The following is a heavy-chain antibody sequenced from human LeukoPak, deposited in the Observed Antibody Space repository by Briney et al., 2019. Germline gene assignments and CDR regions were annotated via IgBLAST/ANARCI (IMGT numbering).Heavy chain of an antibody. Sequence: GGSLRLSCAASGFTFDDYGMSRVRQAPGKGLEWVSGINWNGGSTGYADSVKGRFTISRDNAKNSLYLQMNSLRAEDTALYYCARVRGNTIFGVVNHFDYWGQGTLVTVSS. J-gene: IGHJ4*02. D-gene: IGHD3-3*01. CDR2: INWNGGST. CDR1: GFTFDDYG. CDR3: ARVRGNTIFGVVNHFDY. V-gene: IGHV3-20*04.